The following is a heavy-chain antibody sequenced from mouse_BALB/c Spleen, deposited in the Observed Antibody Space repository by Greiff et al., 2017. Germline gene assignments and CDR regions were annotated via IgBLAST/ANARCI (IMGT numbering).Heavy chain of an antibody. CDR1: GFTFSSFG. CDR3: ARWYFDV. J-gene: IGHJ1*01. V-gene: IGHV5-17*02. Sequence: DVKLVESGGGLVQPGGSRKLSCAASGFTFSSFGMHWVRQAPEKGLEWVAYISSGSSTIYYADTVKGRFTISRDNPKNTLFLQMTSLRSEDTAMYYCARWYFDVWGAGTTVTVSS. CDR2: ISSGSSTI.